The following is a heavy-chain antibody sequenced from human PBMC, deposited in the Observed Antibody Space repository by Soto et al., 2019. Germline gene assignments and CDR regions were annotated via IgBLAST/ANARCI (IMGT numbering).Heavy chain of an antibody. D-gene: IGHD3-22*01. CDR2: IYHTGSS. CDR3: VRDYNRGTGV. V-gene: IGHV4-39*01. Sequence: QLQLQQSRPGLVKPSENLSLHCTVSGVSISSGNYYWAWVRQSPGKGLEWIDRIYHTGSSYDNPSLNSRITLSVDTSKNPSSLTLRSLTATDTAVYDCVRDYNRGTGVWGQGTTVTVSS. J-gene: IGHJ6*02. CDR1: GVSISSGNYY.